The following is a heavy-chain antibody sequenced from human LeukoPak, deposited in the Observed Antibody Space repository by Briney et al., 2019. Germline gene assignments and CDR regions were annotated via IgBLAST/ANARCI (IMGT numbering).Heavy chain of an antibody. CDR2: IYYSGST. J-gene: IGHJ4*02. CDR1: GGSISSGDYY. Sequence: PETLSLTCTVSGGSISSGDYYWSWIRQPPGKGLEWIGHIYYSGSTSYNPSLKSRVTISVDTSKNQFSLNLNSVTAADTAVYYCARAHYLDYWGQGTLVTVSS. CDR3: ARAHYLDY. V-gene: IGHV4-30-4*01.